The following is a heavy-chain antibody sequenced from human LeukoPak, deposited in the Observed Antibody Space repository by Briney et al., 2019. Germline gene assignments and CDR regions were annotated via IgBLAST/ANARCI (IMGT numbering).Heavy chain of an antibody. J-gene: IGHJ6*03. CDR2: IYTSGST. V-gene: IGHV4-4*07. D-gene: IGHD7-27*01. CDR3: ARGYNWGSPTRNFYYLDV. Sequence: SETLSLTCTVSGGSISSYNWSWIRQPAGKGLEWIGRIYTSGSTNYNPSLKSRVTMSVDTSKNQFSLKLRSVTAADTAVYYCARGYNWGSPTRNFYYLDVWGKGTTVTVSS. CDR1: GGSISSYN.